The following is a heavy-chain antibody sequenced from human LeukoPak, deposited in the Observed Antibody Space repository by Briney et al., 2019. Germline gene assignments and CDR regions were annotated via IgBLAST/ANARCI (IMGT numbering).Heavy chain of an antibody. CDR3: ARGEKEVLWFGEYYYYMDV. V-gene: IGHV1-2*02. D-gene: IGHD3-10*01. CDR1: GYTFTGYY. CDR2: INPNSGGT. Sequence: GASVKVSCKASGYTFTGYYMHWVRQAPGQGLEWMGWINPNSGGTNYAQKFQGRVTTTRDTSISTAYMELSRPRSDDTAVYYCARGEKEVLWFGEYYYYMDVWGKGTTVTISS. J-gene: IGHJ6*03.